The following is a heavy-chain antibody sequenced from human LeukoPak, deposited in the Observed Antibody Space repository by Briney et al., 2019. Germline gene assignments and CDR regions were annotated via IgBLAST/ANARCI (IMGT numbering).Heavy chain of an antibody. D-gene: IGHD3-22*01. V-gene: IGHV4-34*01. CDR3: ARGYYYDSSGYPMVAFDI. CDR2: INHSGST. J-gene: IGHJ3*02. CDR1: GGSFSGYY. Sequence: SETLSLTCAVYGGSFSGYYWSCIRQPPGKGLEWIGEINHSGSTNYNPSLKSRVTISVDTSKNQFSLKLSSVTAADTAVYYCARGYYYDSSGYPMVAFDIWGQGTMVTVSS.